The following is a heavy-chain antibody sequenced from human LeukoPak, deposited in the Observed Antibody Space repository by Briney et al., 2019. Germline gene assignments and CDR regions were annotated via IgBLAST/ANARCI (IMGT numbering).Heavy chain of an antibody. Sequence: GGSLRLSCAASGFTVSSSYMSWVRQAPGKGLEWVSSISGSSSYIYYADSVKGRFTISRHNAKNSLYLQMNSLRAEDTAVYYCARVSAGVIGMKDVFDIWGQGTMVTVSS. CDR3: ARVSAGVIGMKDVFDI. V-gene: IGHV3-21*01. J-gene: IGHJ3*02. D-gene: IGHD3-16*02. CDR1: GFTVSSSY. CDR2: ISGSSSYI.